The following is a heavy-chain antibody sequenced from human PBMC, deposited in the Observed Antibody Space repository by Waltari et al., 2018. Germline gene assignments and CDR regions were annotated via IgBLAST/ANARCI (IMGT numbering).Heavy chain of an antibody. D-gene: IGHD5-18*01. J-gene: IGHJ4*02. V-gene: IGHV1-18*01. CDR3: GRDRGVDTVWF. CDR2: IRHHKGNT. Sequence: QVQLVQSGTEVKKPGASVKVTCKASGYTFTDYGISWVGQAPGQGLEWMGWIRHHKGNTKYLQKFQGRCTMTTDTSTRTAYIELRSLRSDDTAVYYCGRDRGVDTVWFWGQGTLVTVSS. CDR1: GYTFTDYG.